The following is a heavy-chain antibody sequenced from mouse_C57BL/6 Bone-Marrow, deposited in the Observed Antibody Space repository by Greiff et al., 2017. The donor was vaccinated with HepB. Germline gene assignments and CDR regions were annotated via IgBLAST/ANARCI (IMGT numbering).Heavy chain of an antibody. Sequence: QVQLQQPGAELVKPGASVKLSCKASGYTFTSYWMHWVKQRPGQGLEWIGMIHPNSGSTNYNEKFKSKATLTVDKSSSTAYMQLSSLTSEDSAVYYCARSDDHYYGSSSWFAYWGQGTLVTVSA. J-gene: IGHJ3*01. D-gene: IGHD1-1*01. CDR1: GYTFTSYW. CDR3: ARSDDHYYGSSSWFAY. V-gene: IGHV1-64*01. CDR2: IHPNSGST.